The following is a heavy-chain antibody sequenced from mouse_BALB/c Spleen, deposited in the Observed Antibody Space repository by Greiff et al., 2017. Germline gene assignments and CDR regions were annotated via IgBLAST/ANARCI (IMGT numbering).Heavy chain of an antibody. V-gene: IGHV14-3*02. CDR2: IDPANGNT. CDR1: GFNIKDTY. J-gene: IGHJ1*01. CDR3: ARSEGYDVPDV. D-gene: IGHD2-2*01. Sequence: EVQLQQSGAELVRSGASVKLSCTASGFNIKDTYMHWVKQRPEQGLEWIGRIDPANGNTKYDPKFQGKATITADTSSNTAYLQLSSLTSEDTAVYYCARSEGYDVPDVWGAGTTVTVSS.